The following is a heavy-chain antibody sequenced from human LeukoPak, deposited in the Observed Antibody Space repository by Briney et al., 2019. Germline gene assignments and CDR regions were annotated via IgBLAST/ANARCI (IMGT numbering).Heavy chain of an antibody. CDR3: ARRAGAYSHPYDY. CDR1: GFTFSSYG. J-gene: IGHJ4*02. CDR2: ISGSGSST. Sequence: GGSLRLSCAASGFTFSSYGMSWVRQAPGKGLEWVSAISGSGSSTYYAASVKGRFTISRDNSKNTLYLQMNSLRADDTAVYYCARRAGAYSHPYDYWGQGTLVTVSS. D-gene: IGHD2-15*01. V-gene: IGHV3-23*01.